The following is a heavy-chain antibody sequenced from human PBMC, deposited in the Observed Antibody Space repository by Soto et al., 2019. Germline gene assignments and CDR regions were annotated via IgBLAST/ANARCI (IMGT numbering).Heavy chain of an antibody. V-gene: IGHV3-48*01. CDR3: ARDLSWGSNWYYYMDV. D-gene: IGHD7-27*01. J-gene: IGHJ6*03. Sequence: EVQLVESGGGLVQPGGSLRLSCATSGFILSDCAMNWVRQAPGKGLEWVSYISSSSRVIDYADSVKDRVTVSRDNARNSLYLQMNSMRAEDKAVYYCARDLSWGSNWYYYMDVWGKGTTVTVSS. CDR1: GFILSDCA. CDR2: ISSSSRVI.